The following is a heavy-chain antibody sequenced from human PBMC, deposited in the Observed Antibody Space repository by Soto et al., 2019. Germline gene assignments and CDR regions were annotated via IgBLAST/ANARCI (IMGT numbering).Heavy chain of an antibody. CDR3: ARDKEHCSGGSCYSPEYFDY. CDR1: GYTFTSYG. D-gene: IGHD2-15*01. Sequence: QVQLVQSGVEVKKPGASVKVSCKASGYTFTSYGISWVRQAPGQGLEWMGRISAYNGNTNYAQKLQGRVTMTTDTSTSTAYMELRSLRSDDTAVYYCARDKEHCSGGSCYSPEYFDYWGQGTLVTVSS. CDR2: ISAYNGNT. V-gene: IGHV1-18*01. J-gene: IGHJ4*02.